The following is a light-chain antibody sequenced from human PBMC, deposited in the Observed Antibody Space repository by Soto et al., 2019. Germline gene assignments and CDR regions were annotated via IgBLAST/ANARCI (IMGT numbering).Light chain of an antibody. Sequence: EIVFTHSPGTLSLSPGESAPLSCRASQTVGSNYLAWYQQRPGQAPRLLIYAASSRATGIPDRISASGSGTDFTLTISRLEPEDFAVYYCQQYLTSAQTFGQGTKVDIK. CDR2: AAS. J-gene: IGKJ1*01. CDR3: QQYLTSAQT. CDR1: QTVGSNY. V-gene: IGKV3-20*01.